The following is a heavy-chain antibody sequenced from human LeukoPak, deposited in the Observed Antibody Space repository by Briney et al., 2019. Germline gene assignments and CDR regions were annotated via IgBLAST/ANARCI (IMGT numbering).Heavy chain of an antibody. CDR2: FYASGST. CDR3: ARDPNYGGNLYYFDY. V-gene: IGHV4-59*01. J-gene: IGHJ4*02. D-gene: IGHD4-23*01. CDR1: GGSTSNYH. Sequence: SETLSLTCTVSGGSTSNYHWSWIRQPPGEGLEWIAYFYASGSTNYNPSLKSRVTISVDASKNQFSLKLSSVTAADTAVYYCARDPNYGGNLYYFDYWGQGTLVTVSS.